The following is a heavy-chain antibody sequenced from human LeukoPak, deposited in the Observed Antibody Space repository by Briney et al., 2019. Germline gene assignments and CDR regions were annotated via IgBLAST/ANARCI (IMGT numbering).Heavy chain of an antibody. CDR1: GYTFTSYG. D-gene: IGHD5-24*01. CDR3: VRGRSKDGGHDY. CDR2: MNPNSGNR. V-gene: IGHV1-8*02. Sequence: ASVKVSRKASGYTFTSYGISWVRQAPGQGLEWMGWMNPNSGNRGYAQNFQGRVTMTRNTSISTAYMELSSLRSEDTAVYYCVRGRSKDGGHDYWGQGTLVTVSS. J-gene: IGHJ4*02.